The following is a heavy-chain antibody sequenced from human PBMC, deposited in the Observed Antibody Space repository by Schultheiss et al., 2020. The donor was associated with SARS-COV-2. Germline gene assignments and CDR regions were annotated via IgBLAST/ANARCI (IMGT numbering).Heavy chain of an antibody. CDR2: ISSSGTP. V-gene: IGHV4-4*07. CDR3: ARDPTAGRHLHSHYYYGMDV. Sequence: SETLSLTCTISGGSISSDHWSWIRQPAGKGLDWIGRISSSGTPNYNPSLKSRVTMSVDTSKNQFSLKLSSVNAADTAVYYCARDPTAGRHLHSHYYYGMDVWGQGTTVTVSS. D-gene: IGHD6-13*01. J-gene: IGHJ6*02. CDR1: GGSISSDH.